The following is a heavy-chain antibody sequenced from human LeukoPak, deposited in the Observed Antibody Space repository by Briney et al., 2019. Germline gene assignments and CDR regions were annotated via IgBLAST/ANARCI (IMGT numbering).Heavy chain of an antibody. Sequence: SETQSLTCTVSGGSISSYYWSWIRQPPGKGLEWIGYIYYSGSTNYNPSLKSRVTISVDTSKNQFSLKLSSVTAADTAVYYCARGVGYSGYDYFDYWGQGTLVTVSS. CDR3: ARGVGYSGYDYFDY. D-gene: IGHD5-12*01. CDR2: IYYSGST. CDR1: GGSISSYY. V-gene: IGHV4-59*01. J-gene: IGHJ4*02.